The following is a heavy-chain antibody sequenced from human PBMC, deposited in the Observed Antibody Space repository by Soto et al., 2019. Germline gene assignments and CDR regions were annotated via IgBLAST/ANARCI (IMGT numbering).Heavy chain of an antibody. J-gene: IGHJ3*02. CDR1: GDSVSSNSAA. D-gene: IGHD2-15*01. V-gene: IGHV6-1*01. Sequence: SPTLSLTCAISGDSVSSNSAAWNWIRQSPSRGLEWLGRTYYRSKWYNDYAVSVKSRITINPDTSKNQFSLQLNSVTPEDTAVYYCARDGYCSGGSCYSDDAFDIWGQGTMVTVSS. CDR3: ARDGYCSGGSCYSDDAFDI. CDR2: TYYRSKWYN.